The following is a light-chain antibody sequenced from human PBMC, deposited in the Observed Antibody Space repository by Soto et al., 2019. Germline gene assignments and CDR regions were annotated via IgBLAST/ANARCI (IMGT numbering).Light chain of an antibody. CDR1: QSVGST. Sequence: EIVMTQSPATLSVSPGERATLSCRASQSVGSTLAWYQQKPGQAPRLLIYDASTRATGIPARFSGSGSGTEFTLTISSLQSEDFAVYYCQQYNRWLLTFGQGTKVDI. J-gene: IGKJ1*01. CDR3: QQYNRWLLT. V-gene: IGKV3-15*01. CDR2: DAS.